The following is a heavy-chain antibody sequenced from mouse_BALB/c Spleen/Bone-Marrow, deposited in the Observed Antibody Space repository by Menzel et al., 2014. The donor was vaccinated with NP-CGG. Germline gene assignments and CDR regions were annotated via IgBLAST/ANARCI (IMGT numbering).Heavy chain of an antibody. CDR2: ISSGSSTI. Sequence: EVQGVESGGGLVQPGGSRKLSCAASGFTFSSFGMHWVRQAPEKGLEWVAYISSGSSTIYYGDTVMGRFTISRDNSKHTLFLQMTSLRSEDTATYYCVRSGSSSGYFDYWGQGTTLTVSS. CDR1: GFTFSSFG. V-gene: IGHV5-17*02. CDR3: VRSGSSSGYFDY. D-gene: IGHD1-1*01. J-gene: IGHJ2*01.